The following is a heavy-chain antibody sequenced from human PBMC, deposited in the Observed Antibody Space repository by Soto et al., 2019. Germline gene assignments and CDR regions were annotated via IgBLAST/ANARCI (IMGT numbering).Heavy chain of an antibody. J-gene: IGHJ4*02. V-gene: IGHV4-4*02. CDR2: IFHRGSA. CDR1: GASITSTNW. D-gene: IGHD6-13*01. CDR3: ARYGAASGTYYFDY. Sequence: SETLSLTCAVSGASITSTNWWSWVRQPPGKGLEWIGEIFHRGSANYNPSLKSRVTMSLDKSKNQFSLMVNSVTAADTAIYHCARYGAASGTYYFDYWGPGILVTVSS.